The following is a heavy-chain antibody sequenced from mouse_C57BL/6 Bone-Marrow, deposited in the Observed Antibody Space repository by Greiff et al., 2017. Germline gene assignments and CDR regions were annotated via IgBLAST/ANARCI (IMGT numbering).Heavy chain of an antibody. D-gene: IGHD3-1*01. CDR3: ARRGYDY. J-gene: IGHJ2*01. CDR1: GYTFTDYY. Sequence: EVQGVESGPVLVKPGASVKMSCKASGYTFTDYYMNWVKQSHGKSLEWIGVINPYNGGTSYNQKFKGKATLTVDKSSSTAYMELNSLTSEDSAVYYCARRGYDYWGQGTTLTVSS. V-gene: IGHV1-19*01. CDR2: INPYNGGT.